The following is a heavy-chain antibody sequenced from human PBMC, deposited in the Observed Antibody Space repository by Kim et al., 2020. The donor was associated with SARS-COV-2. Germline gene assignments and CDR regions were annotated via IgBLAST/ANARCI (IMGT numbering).Heavy chain of an antibody. V-gene: IGHV1-3*01. Sequence: ASVKVSCKASGYTFTSYAMHWVRQATGQRLEWMGWINAGNGNTKDSQKFQGRVTITRDTSASTAYMELSSLRSEDTAVYYCATSRGDYYGSGNLDYWGQGTLVTVSS. J-gene: IGHJ4*02. CDR2: INAGNGNT. CDR3: ATSRGDYYGSGNLDY. CDR1: GYTFTSYA. D-gene: IGHD3-10*01.